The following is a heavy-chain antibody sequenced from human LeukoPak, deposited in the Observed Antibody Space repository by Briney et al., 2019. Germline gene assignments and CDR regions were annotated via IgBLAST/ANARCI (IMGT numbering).Heavy chain of an antibody. V-gene: IGHV3-7*03. CDR2: IKQDGSEK. D-gene: IGHD6-13*01. CDR1: GLIVSSNY. Sequence: GGSLRLSCAASGLIVSSNYMSWVRQAPGKGLEWVANIKQDGSEKYYVDSVKGRFTISRDNAKNSLYLQMNSLRAEDTAVYYCARDIGSSWYVLDAFDIWGQGTMVTVSS. J-gene: IGHJ3*02. CDR3: ARDIGSSWYVLDAFDI.